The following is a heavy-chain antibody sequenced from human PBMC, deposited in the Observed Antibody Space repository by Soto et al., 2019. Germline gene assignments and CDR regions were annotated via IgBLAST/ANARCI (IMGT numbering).Heavy chain of an antibody. CDR3: SPYSLTGDQEGHFDY. CDR1: GFTFSNAW. CDR2: IKSKTDGGTT. Sequence: GGSLRLSCAASGFTFSNAWMSWVRQAPGKGLEWVGRIKSKTDGGTTDYAAPVKGRFTISRDDSKNTLYLQMNSLKTEDTAVYYCSPYSLTGDQEGHFDYWGQGTLVTVSS. V-gene: IGHV3-15*01. D-gene: IGHD7-27*01. J-gene: IGHJ4*02.